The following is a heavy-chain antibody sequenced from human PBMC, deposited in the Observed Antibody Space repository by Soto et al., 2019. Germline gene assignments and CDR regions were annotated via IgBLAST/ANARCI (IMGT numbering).Heavy chain of an antibody. CDR2: IYYSGST. V-gene: IGHV4-31*03. D-gene: IGHD3-3*01. J-gene: IGHJ4*02. CDR1: GGSISSGGYY. CDR3: ARGPLSERYYDFWSGSPHLTKFDY. Sequence: QVQLQESGPGLVKPSQTLSLTCTVSGGSISSGGYYWSWIRQHPGKGLEWIGYIYYSGSTYYNPSLKSRVTISVDTSKNQFSLKLSSVTAADTAVYYCARGPLSERYYDFWSGSPHLTKFDYWGQGTLVTVSS.